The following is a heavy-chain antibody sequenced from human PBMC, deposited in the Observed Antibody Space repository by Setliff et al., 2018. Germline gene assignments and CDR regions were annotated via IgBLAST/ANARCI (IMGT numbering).Heavy chain of an antibody. CDR2: INPDSGDT. J-gene: IGHJ5*01. CDR3: TRSSSYGMRYWFDS. D-gene: IGHD3-16*02. Sequence: ASVKASCKVSGNSFTGHFLHWVRQAPGRGLEWMGWINPDSGDTHSPQNFQGRVRMTRDTSMSTVYMELTRLTSDDTAVYYCTRSSSYGMRYWFDSWGQGPLVTVSS. CDR1: GNSFTGHF. V-gene: IGHV1-2*02.